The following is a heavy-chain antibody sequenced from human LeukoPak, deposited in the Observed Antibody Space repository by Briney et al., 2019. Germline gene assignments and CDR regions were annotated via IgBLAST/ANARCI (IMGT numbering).Heavy chain of an antibody. D-gene: IGHD3-22*01. V-gene: IGHV3-64D*09. CDR3: VKDDSYFYDIHGRDS. CDR2: ISSNGGNT. J-gene: IGHJ4*02. Sequence: SGGSLRLSCSASGFTFNSYFMHWVRQAPGKGLEYVSAISSNGGNTYYADSVKGRFTISRDNSKNTVYLQMSSLRPEDTAVYYCVKDDSYFYDIHGRDSWGQGTLVTVSS. CDR1: GFTFNSYF.